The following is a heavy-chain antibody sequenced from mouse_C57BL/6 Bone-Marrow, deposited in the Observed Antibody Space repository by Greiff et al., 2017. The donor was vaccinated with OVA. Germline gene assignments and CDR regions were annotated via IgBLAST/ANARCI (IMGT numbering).Heavy chain of an antibody. V-gene: IGHV1-67*01. CDR3: ARTPLLLWSPLGY. CDR2: ISTYYGDA. J-gene: IGHJ3*02. D-gene: IGHD2-1*01. CDR1: GYTFTDYS. Sequence: VQLQESGPELVRPGVSVKLSCKGSGYTFTDYSMHWVKQSHAKSLEWIGVISTYYGDASYNQKFKDKATMTVDKSSSTAYMELARLTSEDSAVYYCARTPLLLWSPLGYWGQGTLVTVSA.